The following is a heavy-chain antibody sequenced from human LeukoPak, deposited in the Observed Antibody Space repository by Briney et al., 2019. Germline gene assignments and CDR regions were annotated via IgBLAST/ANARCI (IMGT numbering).Heavy chain of an antibody. J-gene: IGHJ4*02. V-gene: IGHV3-48*03. CDR3: ATIEAVRFHY. D-gene: IGHD4-17*01. CDR2: ISSSGSTK. Sequence: GGSLRLSCAASGFIFSSYEMNWVRQAPGKGLEWVSYISSSGSTKYYADSVKGRFTISRDNTKNSLYLQMNSLRAEDTAVYYCATIEAVRFHYWGQGTLVTVSS. CDR1: GFIFSSYE.